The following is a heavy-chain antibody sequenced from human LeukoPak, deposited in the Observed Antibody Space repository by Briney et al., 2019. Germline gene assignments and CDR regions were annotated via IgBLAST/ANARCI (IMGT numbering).Heavy chain of an antibody. V-gene: IGHV4-34*01. D-gene: IGHD2-15*01. CDR1: GGSFSYYY. CDR3: AGRRYFDY. Sequence: PSETLSLTCAVYGGSFSYYYWSWIRQPPGKGLEWIGEINHSGSTNYNPPLKSRVTISVDTSKNQFSLKLSSVTAADTAVYYCAGRRYFDYWGQGTLVTVSS. J-gene: IGHJ4*02. CDR2: INHSGST.